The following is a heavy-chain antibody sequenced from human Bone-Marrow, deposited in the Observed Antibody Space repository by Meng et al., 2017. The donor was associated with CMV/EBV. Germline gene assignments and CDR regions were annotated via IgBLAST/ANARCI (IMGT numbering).Heavy chain of an antibody. Sequence: GESLKISCAASGFTFSSYAMSWVRQAPGKGLEWVSAISGSGGSTYYADSVKGRFTISKDTSKNQVVLTMTNMDPVDTATYYCARSIWYSGSYYDWFDPWGQGTLVTVSS. CDR2: ISGSGGST. CDR1: GFTFSSYA. CDR3: ARSIWYSGSYYDWFDP. J-gene: IGHJ5*02. D-gene: IGHD1-26*01. V-gene: IGHV3-23*01.